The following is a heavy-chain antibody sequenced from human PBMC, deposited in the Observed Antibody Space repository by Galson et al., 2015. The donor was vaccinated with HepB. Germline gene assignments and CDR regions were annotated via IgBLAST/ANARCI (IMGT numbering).Heavy chain of an antibody. J-gene: IGHJ4*02. CDR2: ISYDGSNK. D-gene: IGHD2-15*01. CDR3: AKDFEVVVVVAATD. Sequence: SLRLSCAASGFTFSSYGMHWVRQAPGKGLEWVAVISYDGSNKYYADSVKGRFTISRDNSKNTLYLQMNSLRAEDTAVYYCAKDFEVVVVVAATDWGQGTLVTVSS. CDR1: GFTFSSYG. V-gene: IGHV3-30*18.